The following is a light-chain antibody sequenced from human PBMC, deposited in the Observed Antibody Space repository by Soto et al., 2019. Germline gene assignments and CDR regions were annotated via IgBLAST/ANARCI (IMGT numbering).Light chain of an antibody. J-gene: IGLJ1*01. CDR3: SSSTSSSVV. CDR1: SSDVGGYNY. V-gene: IGLV2-14*01. Sequence: QSALTQPASVSGSPGQSITISCTGTSSDVGGYNYVSWYQQHPGKAPKLMIYDVSNRPSGVSNRFSGSKSGNTASLTISGLQAEDEADYYCSSSTSSSVVFGTGTKVTV. CDR2: DVS.